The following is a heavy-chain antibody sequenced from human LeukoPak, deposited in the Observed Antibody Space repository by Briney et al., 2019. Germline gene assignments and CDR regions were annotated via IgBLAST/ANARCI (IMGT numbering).Heavy chain of an antibody. J-gene: IGHJ3*02. D-gene: IGHD6-13*01. CDR2: IYSGGST. CDR3: ARSGQQLIDDAFDI. V-gene: IGHV3-66*01. CDR1: GFTVSSNY. Sequence: GGSLRLSCAASGFTVSSNYMSWVRQAPGKGLEWVSVIYSGGSTYYSDSVKGRFTISRDNSKNTLYLQMNSLRAEDTAVYYCARSGQQLIDDAFDIWGQGTMVTVSS.